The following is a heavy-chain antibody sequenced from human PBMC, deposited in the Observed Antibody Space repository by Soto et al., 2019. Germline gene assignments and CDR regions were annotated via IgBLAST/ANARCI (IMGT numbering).Heavy chain of an antibody. D-gene: IGHD2-2*01. CDR2: ISGSGGST. CDR3: ATLIKGVPAAASSFDY. CDR1: GFTFSIYA. J-gene: IGHJ4*02. V-gene: IGHV3-23*01. Sequence: PWGSLRLSCAASGFTFSIYAMSWVRQAPGKGLEWVSAISGSGGSTYYADSVKGRFTISRDNSKNTLYLQMNSLRAEDTAVYYCATLIKGVPAAASSFDYWGQGTLVTVSS.